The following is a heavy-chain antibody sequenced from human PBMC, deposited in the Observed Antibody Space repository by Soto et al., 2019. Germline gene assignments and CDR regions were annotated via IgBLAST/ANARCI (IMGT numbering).Heavy chain of an antibody. D-gene: IGHD2-21*01. V-gene: IGHV5-51*01. CDR1: GYTFSNYY. J-gene: IGHJ4*02. Sequence: PRESPEISWSSSGYTFSNYYNGLVRQVPGKGLEWLGILSFGPGAPYSRYGPSFLRHGTFSAHQSTKTAYLERRSLQGPDCAMYYCASGRSYFLSTDGGFYSFDYWGQGTLVTVSS. CDR3: ASGRSYFLSTDGGFYSFDY. CDR2: LSFGPGAPYS.